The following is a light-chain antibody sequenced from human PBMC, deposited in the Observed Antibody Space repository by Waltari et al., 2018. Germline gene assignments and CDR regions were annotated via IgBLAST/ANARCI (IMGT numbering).Light chain of an antibody. Sequence: QSALPQPASVSGTPGQSITISCTGTNSAVGNYNLVSWYQHHPGEAPKLMICEVIKRPSGVSNRFSGSKSGNTASLTISGLQAEDEADYYCCSYAGSGTYVFGTGTKVTVL. V-gene: IGLV2-23*02. J-gene: IGLJ1*01. CDR3: CSYAGSGTYV. CDR1: NSAVGNYNL. CDR2: EVI.